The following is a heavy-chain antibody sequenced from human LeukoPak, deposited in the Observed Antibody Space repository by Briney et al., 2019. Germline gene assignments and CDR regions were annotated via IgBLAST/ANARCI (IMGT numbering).Heavy chain of an antibody. J-gene: IGHJ4*02. CDR2: ISSNGGST. Sequence: GGSLRLSCSASGCTLSSYAMHWVRQAPGKGLEYVSAISSNGGSTYYADSVKGRFTISRDNSKNTLYLQMSSLRAEDTAVYYCVKEAPSIAAAAYYFDYWGQGTLVTVSS. D-gene: IGHD6-13*01. V-gene: IGHV3-64D*06. CDR1: GCTLSSYA. CDR3: VKEAPSIAAAAYYFDY.